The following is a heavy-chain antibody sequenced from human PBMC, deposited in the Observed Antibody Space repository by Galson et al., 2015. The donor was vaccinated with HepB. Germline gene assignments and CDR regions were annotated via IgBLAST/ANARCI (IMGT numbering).Heavy chain of an antibody. CDR3: ATGAGRQVNWFDP. Sequence: IVPIFGTPTYAQNFQDRVTITADDSTKTVYMELTSLRSDDTAVYYCATGAGRQVNWFDPWGQGTPVIVSS. V-gene: IGHV1-69*01. CDR2: IVPIFGTP. J-gene: IGHJ5*02. D-gene: IGHD6-19*01.